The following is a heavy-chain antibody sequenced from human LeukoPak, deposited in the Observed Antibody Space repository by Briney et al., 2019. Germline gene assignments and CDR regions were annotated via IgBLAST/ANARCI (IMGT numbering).Heavy chain of an antibody. CDR2: ISSSGSTI. J-gene: IGHJ3*02. CDR1: GFTFSDYY. CDR3: ARVTSPYVFDI. Sequence: GGSLRLSCAASGFTFSDYYMSWIRQAPGKGLEWVSYISSSGSTIYYADFVKGRFTMSRDNAKNSLYLQMNSLRAEDTAVYYCARVTSPYVFDIWGQGTMVTVSS. D-gene: IGHD3-3*01. V-gene: IGHV3-11*04.